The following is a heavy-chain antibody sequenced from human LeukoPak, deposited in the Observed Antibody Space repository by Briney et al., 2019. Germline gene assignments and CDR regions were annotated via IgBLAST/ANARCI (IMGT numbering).Heavy chain of an antibody. V-gene: IGHV1-18*01. CDR3: ARRHLIGNGYFDH. J-gene: IGHJ4*02. CDR2: ISTFNGNT. Sequence: ASVKVSCKASGYAFTNYGISWVRQAPGQGLEWLGWISTFNGNTNYAQILQDRVTMTTDTSTDTAYLELRSLRFDDTAIYYCARRHLIGNGYFDHWGQRTLVTVSS. D-gene: IGHD4-23*01. CDR1: GYAFTNYG.